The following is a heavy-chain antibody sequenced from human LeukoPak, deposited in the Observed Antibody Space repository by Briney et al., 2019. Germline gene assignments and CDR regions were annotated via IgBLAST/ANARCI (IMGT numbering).Heavy chain of an antibody. CDR1: GFNFNSYW. D-gene: IGHD3-22*01. CDR2: IKQYGSEK. CDR3: ARLGSISGYLVNDY. Sequence: PGGSLRLSCEASGFNFNSYWMTWLRQAPGKGLEWVANIKQYGSEKYYVDSVKGRFTISRDNAKNSLYLQMNSLGAEDTALSYCARLGSISGYLVNDYWGQGTLVAASS. J-gene: IGHJ4*02. V-gene: IGHV3-7*01.